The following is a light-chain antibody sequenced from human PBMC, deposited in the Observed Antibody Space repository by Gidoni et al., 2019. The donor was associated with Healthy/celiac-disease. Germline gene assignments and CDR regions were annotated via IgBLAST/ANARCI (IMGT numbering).Light chain of an antibody. Sequence: DIVMTQSPDSLAVSLGARATINCKSSQSVLYSSNNKNYLAWYQQKPGQPPKLLIYWASTRESGVPDRFSGSGSGTDFTLTISSLQAEDVAVYYCQQYYSTPRTFXGXTKVEIK. CDR1: QSVLYSSNNKNY. CDR2: WAS. J-gene: IGKJ4*01. CDR3: QQYYSTPRT. V-gene: IGKV4-1*01.